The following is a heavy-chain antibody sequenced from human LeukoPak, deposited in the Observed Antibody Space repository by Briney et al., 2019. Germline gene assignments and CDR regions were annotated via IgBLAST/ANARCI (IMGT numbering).Heavy chain of an antibody. CDR2: ISGSGNII. V-gene: IGHV3-11*04. CDR3: AREARWLQSKPLDY. J-gene: IGHJ4*02. Sequence: GGSLRLSCAASGFTFSDYYMTWIRQAPGKGLEWVSYISGSGNIIKYADSMKGRFTISRDNSKNSLYLQMKSLRAEDTAVYYCAREARWLQSKPLDYWGQGTLVTVSS. CDR1: GFTFSDYY. D-gene: IGHD5-24*01.